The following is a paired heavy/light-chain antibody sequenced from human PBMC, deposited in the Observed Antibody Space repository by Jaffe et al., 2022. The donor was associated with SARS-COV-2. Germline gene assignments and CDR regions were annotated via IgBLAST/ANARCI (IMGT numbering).Heavy chain of an antibody. CDR1: GFTLSSYW. J-gene: IGHJ4*02. CDR2: ISRSSSYI. V-gene: IGHV3-21*06. D-gene: IGHD2-21*01. CDR3: AREIPGDYPDY. Sequence: EMQLVESGGGLVKPGGSLRLSCAASGFTLSSYWMNWVRQAPGKGLEWVSAISRSSSYIYYADSVKGRFTISRDNAKNSLYLQMNSLRVEDTAVYYCAREIPGDYPDYWGQGTLVTVSS.
Light chain of an antibody. V-gene: IGKV1-16*02. CDR3: QQYSAYPRT. CDR2: AAS. J-gene: IGKJ4*01. CDR1: QGITNF. Sequence: DIQMTQSPSSLSASVGDSVTITCRASQGITNFLVWFQQKPGKAPKSLIYAASSLQSGVPSKFSGSGSGTDFTLTISSLQPEDFATYYCQQYSAYPRTFGGGTKVEI.